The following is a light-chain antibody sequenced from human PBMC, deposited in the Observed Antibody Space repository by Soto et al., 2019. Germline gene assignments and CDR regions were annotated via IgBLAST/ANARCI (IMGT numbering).Light chain of an antibody. CDR1: QSVTSSF. Sequence: ENVLTQSPGTLSLSPGDRATLSCRASQSVTSSFLAWYRHKPGQAPRLLIYGASSRATGIPDRISGSGSGTDFTLTISRLEPEDFAVYYCQQYGGSPPTFGEGTKVEIK. J-gene: IGKJ4*01. V-gene: IGKV3-20*01. CDR3: QQYGGSPPT. CDR2: GAS.